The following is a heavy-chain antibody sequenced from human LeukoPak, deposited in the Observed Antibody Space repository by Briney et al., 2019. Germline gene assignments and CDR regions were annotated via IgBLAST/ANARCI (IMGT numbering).Heavy chain of an antibody. CDR2: IYYSGST. D-gene: IGHD5-18*01. J-gene: IGHJ5*02. V-gene: IGHV4-39*01. CDR3: ARQLGDTANWFDP. Sequence: SETLSLTCTVSGGSISSSSYYLGWIRQPPGKGLEWIGSIYYSGSTYYNPSLKSRVTISVDTSKNQFSLKLSSVTAADTAVYYCARQLGDTANWFDPWGQGTLVTVSS. CDR1: GGSISSSSYY.